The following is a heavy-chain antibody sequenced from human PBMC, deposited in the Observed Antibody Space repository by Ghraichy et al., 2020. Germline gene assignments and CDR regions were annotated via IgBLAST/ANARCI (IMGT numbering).Heavy chain of an antibody. CDR3: TGYSSGGADY. CDR2: IYYSGST. Sequence: SETLSLTCTVSGGSISSSSYYWGWIRQPPGKGLEWIGSIYYSGSTYYNPSLKSRVTISVDTSKNQFSLKLSSVTAADTAVYYCTGYSSGGADYWGQGTLVTVSS. D-gene: IGHD6-19*01. CDR1: GGSISSSSYY. V-gene: IGHV4-39*01. J-gene: IGHJ4*02.